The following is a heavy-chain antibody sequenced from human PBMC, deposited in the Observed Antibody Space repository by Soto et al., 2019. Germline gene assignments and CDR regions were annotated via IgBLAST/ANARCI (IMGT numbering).Heavy chain of an antibody. V-gene: IGHV3-9*01. Sequence: PGGSLRLSCAASGFTFDDYAMHWVRQAPGKGLEWVSGISWNSGSIGYADSVKGRFTISRDNAKNSLYLQMNSLRAEDTALYYCAKDQGRVYDLWSGYRTDAFDIWGQGTMVTVS. D-gene: IGHD3-3*01. J-gene: IGHJ3*02. CDR2: ISWNSGSI. CDR1: GFTFDDYA. CDR3: AKDQGRVYDLWSGYRTDAFDI.